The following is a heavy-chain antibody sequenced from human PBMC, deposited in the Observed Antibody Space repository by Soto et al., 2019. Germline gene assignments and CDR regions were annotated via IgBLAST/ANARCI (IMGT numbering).Heavy chain of an antibody. CDR1: GGTISSGDYY. D-gene: IGHD5-12*01. J-gene: IGHJ3*01. V-gene: IGHV4-30-4*01. CDR3: ARRYGGYDLDAFVL. Sequence: PSETLSLTCTVSGGTISSGDYYWSWIRQPPGKGLEGIGYIYYTGSTYYNPSHKSRVTISVDTSKNQFSLKLSSVTAAVTAVYYCARRYGGYDLDAFVLRGQGRMVTGS. CDR2: IYYTGST.